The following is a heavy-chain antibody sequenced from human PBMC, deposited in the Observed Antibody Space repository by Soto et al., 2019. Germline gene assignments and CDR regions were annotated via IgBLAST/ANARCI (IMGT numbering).Heavy chain of an antibody. Sequence: ASVKVSCKASGYTFTGHYIHWVRQAPEQGPEWMGEIGPETGATRYAQKFQGRVTMTRDMSITTAYMELNNLSPDDTAVYYCGRGRSGQIVVFYWGQGTPVTVSS. CDR3: GRGRSGQIVVFY. V-gene: IGHV1-2*02. J-gene: IGHJ4*02. CDR1: GYTFTGHY. D-gene: IGHD1-26*01. CDR2: IGPETGAT.